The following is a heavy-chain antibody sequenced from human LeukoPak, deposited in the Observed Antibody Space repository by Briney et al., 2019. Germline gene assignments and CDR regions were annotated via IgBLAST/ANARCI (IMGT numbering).Heavy chain of an antibody. CDR2: INSDGSIT. V-gene: IGHV3-74*01. J-gene: IGHJ5*02. Sequence: PGGSLRLSCAASGFTFTTYWMHWVRQAPGKGLVWVSHINSDGSITSYADSVKGRFTISRDNSKNTLYLQMNSLRAEDTAVYYCAKDRAPNAFEYTVWFDPWGQGTLVTVSS. CDR3: AKDRAPNAFEYTVWFDP. CDR1: GFTFTTYW. D-gene: IGHD1-1*01.